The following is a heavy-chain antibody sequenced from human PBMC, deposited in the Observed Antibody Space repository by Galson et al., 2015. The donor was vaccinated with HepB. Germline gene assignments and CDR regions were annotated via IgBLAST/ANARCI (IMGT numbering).Heavy chain of an antibody. CDR3: AKSIAGATGRWFDP. V-gene: IGHV3-20*01. D-gene: IGHD1-26*01. CDR2: INWKGGST. Sequence: SLRLSCAASGFTFDDYGMSWVRQAPGKGLEWVSGINWKGGSTGYADSVKGRFTISRDSAKNSLYLQMNSLRAEDTALYHCAKSIAGATGRWFDPWGQGTLVTVSS. J-gene: IGHJ5*02. CDR1: GFTFDDYG.